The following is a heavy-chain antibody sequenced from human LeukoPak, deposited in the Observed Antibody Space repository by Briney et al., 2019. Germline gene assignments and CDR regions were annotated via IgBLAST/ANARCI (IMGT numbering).Heavy chain of an antibody. CDR3: AKDTGYYYDSSNYWV. CDR2: ISWNSGSI. Sequence: QPGRSLRLSCAASGFTFDDYAMHWVRQPPGKGLEWVSGISWNSGSIGYADSVKGRFTISRDNAKNSLYLQMNSLRAEDTALYYCAKDTGYYYDSSNYWVWGQGTLVTVSS. J-gene: IGHJ4*02. D-gene: IGHD3-22*01. CDR1: GFTFDDYA. V-gene: IGHV3-9*01.